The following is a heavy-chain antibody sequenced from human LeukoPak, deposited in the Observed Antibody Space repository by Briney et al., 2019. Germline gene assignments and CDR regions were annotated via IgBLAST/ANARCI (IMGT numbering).Heavy chain of an antibody. J-gene: IGHJ1*01. CDR1: GRSVTSGRCF. CDR2: IYYSGNT. D-gene: IGHD6-19*01. Sequence: PSETVSLTCTVSGRSVTSGRCFWSWIRQPPGKGLEWVGYIYYSGNTNYNPSLKSRVTIPVDTSKNQFSLKLSSVTAADTAVYSCAGSSGWYVHFQHWGQGTLVTVSS. CDR3: AGSSGWYVHFQH. V-gene: IGHV4-61*01.